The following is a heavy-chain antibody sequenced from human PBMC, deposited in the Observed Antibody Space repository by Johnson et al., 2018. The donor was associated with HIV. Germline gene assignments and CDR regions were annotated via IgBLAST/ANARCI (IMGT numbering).Heavy chain of an antibody. CDR2: IGTAGDT. D-gene: IGHD3-10*01. CDR1: GFTFSSYA. Sequence: EQLVESGGGVVQPGRSLRLSCAASGFTFSSYAMHWVRQATGKGLEWVSAIGTAGDTYYPGSVKGRFTISRDNAKKSLYLQMNSLRAEDTAVYYCAKSTRGNLGTCCDIWVQRTMVTVSS. V-gene: IGHV3-13*01. CDR3: AKSTRGNLGTCCDI. J-gene: IGHJ3*02.